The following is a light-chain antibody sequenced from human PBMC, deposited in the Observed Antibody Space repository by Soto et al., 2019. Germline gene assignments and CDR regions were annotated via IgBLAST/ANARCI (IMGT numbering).Light chain of an antibody. CDR3: QQSYSTPRT. CDR2: VAS. CDR1: QSISSY. J-gene: IGKJ1*01. V-gene: IGKV1-39*01. Sequence: DIQMTQSPSSLSASVGDRVTITCRASQSISSYLNWYQQKPXKAPKLLIYVASSLQSGVPPRFSGSGSGTDFTLTISSLQPEDFATYYCQQSYSTPRTFGQGTKVEIK.